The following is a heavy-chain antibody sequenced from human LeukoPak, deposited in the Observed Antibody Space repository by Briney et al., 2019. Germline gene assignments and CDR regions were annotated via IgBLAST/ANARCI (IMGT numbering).Heavy chain of an antibody. J-gene: IGHJ6*02. D-gene: IGHD3-22*01. V-gene: IGHV5-51*01. CDR3: ARRGFSGYYGDYYYYYGMDV. CDR2: IYPGDSDT. CDR1: GYSLTSYW. Sequence: GESLKISCKGSGYSLTSYWIGWVRQMPGKGLEWLGVIYPGDSDTRYSPSFQGQVTISADKSISTAYLQWSSLKASDTAMYYCARRGFSGYYGDYYYYYGMDVWGQGTTVTVSS.